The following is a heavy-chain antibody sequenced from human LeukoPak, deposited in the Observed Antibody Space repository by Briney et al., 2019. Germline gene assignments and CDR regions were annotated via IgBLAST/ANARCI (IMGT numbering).Heavy chain of an antibody. D-gene: IGHD3/OR15-3a*01. V-gene: IGHV1-2*02. CDR1: GYTFTGPY. J-gene: IGHJ6*02. CDR3: ARVWTYGMDV. CDR2: INPNSGGT. Sequence: EASVKVSCKASGYTFTGPYMHWVRQAPGQGLEWMGWINPNSGGTNYAQNFQGRVTMTRDTSFSTAYMEVRSLRSDDTAVYYCARVWTYGMDVWGQGTTVTVSS.